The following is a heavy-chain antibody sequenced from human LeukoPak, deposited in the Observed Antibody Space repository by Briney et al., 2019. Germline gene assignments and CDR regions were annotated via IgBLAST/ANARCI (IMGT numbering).Heavy chain of an antibody. CDR3: AKDIAGYSFAAEY. V-gene: IGHV3-43*02. Sequence: GGSLRLSCAASGSTFDDYAMHWGRQGPGKGLEWVSLISGDGGITYYADSVKGRFTISRDNSKNSLYLQMNSLRTEETALYYCAKDIAGYSFAAEYWGQGTLVTVSS. CDR2: ISGDGGIT. D-gene: IGHD5-18*01. J-gene: IGHJ4*02. CDR1: GSTFDDYA.